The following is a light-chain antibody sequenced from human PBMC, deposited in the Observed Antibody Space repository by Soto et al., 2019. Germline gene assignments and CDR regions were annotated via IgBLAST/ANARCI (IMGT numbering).Light chain of an antibody. CDR2: EVT. CDR1: SNDIGEYHY. CDR3: TSYAGSDNPVL. V-gene: IGLV2-8*01. J-gene: IGLJ2*01. Sequence: QSALTQPPSASGSPGQSVTIPCTGTSNDIGEYHYVSWYQQHPGKAPKLMIYEVTQRPSGVPHRFSGSKSGNTASLTVSGLQPEDEADYYCTSYAGSDNPVLFGGRTKVTVL.